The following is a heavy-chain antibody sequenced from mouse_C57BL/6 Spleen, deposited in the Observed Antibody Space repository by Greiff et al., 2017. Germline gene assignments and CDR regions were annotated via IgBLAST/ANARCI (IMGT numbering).Heavy chain of an antibody. Sequence: QVQLQQPGAELVMPGASVKLSCKASGYTFTSYWMHWVKQRPGQGLEWIGEIDPSDSNTNYNQKFKGKSTLTVDKSSSTAYMQLSSLTSEDSAVYYCARWDDGYAFDYWGQGTTLTVSS. CDR1: GYTFTSYW. CDR2: IDPSDSNT. V-gene: IGHV1-69*01. CDR3: ARWDDGYAFDY. J-gene: IGHJ2*01. D-gene: IGHD2-3*01.